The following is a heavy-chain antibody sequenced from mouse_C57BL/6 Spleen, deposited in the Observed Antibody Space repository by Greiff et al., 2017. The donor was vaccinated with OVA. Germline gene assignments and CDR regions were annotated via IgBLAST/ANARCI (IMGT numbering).Heavy chain of an antibody. CDR2: IDPNSGGT. V-gene: IGHV1-72*01. D-gene: IGHD1-1*01. J-gene: IGHJ1*03. Sequence: VQLQQSGAELVKPGASVKLSCKASGYTFTSYWMHWVKQRPGRGLEWIGRIDPNSGGTKYNEKFKSKATLTVDKPSSTAYMQLSSLTSEDSAVYYCARPFYGSSYDWYFDVWGTGTTVTVSS. CDR3: ARPFYGSSYDWYFDV. CDR1: GYTFTSYW.